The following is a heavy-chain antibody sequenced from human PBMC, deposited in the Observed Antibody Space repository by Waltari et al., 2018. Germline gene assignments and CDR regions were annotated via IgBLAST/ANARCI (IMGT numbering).Heavy chain of an antibody. CDR2: ISDDGGNK. D-gene: IGHD3-22*01. Sequence: QVQLVESGGGVVQPGGSLRLSCAASGFTFSRYAIHWVRQAPGKGLEWVTTISDDGGNKYYADSVKGRFTISRDNSKNTLYLQMNSLRPEDTAVYYCGRGKYMYYYDSSGFDYWGQGTLVTVSS. J-gene: IGHJ4*02. CDR1: GFTFSRYA. V-gene: IGHV3-30*01. CDR3: GRGKYMYYYDSSGFDY.